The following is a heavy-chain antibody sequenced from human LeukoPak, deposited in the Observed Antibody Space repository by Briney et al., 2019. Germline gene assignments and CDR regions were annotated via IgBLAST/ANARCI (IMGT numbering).Heavy chain of an antibody. J-gene: IGHJ3*02. CDR2: ISSSTLKI. CDR3: ARDEYNWNVDAFDI. CDR1: GFTFSKYA. Sequence: PGGSLRLSCAASGFTFSKYAMTWVRQAPGKGLEWVSAISSSTLKIYYADSVKGRFTISRDNSKNTLYLQMNSLRAEDTAVYYCARDEYNWNVDAFDIWGQGTVVTVSS. V-gene: IGHV3-23*01. D-gene: IGHD1-20*01.